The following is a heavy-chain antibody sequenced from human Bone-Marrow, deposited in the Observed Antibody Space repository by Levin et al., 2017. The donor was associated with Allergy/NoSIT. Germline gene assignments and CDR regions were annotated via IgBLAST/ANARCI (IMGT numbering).Heavy chain of an antibody. CDR2: ISGSGGST. V-gene: IGHV3-23*01. CDR1: GFTFSSYA. J-gene: IGHJ4*02. Sequence: GESLKISCAASGFTFSSYAMSWVRQAPGKGLEWVSAISGSGGSTYYADSVKGRFTISRDNSKNTLYLQMNSLRAEDTAVDYCANIFLTWRDFDYWGQGTLVTVSS. D-gene: IGHD3-9*01. CDR3: ANIFLTWRDFDY.